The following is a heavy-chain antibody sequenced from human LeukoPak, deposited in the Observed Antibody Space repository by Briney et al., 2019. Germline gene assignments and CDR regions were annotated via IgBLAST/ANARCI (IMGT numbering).Heavy chain of an antibody. CDR2: IYYSGST. D-gene: IGHD3-3*02. J-gene: IGHJ3*02. Sequence: SETLSPTCTVSGGSISSGDYYWSWIRQPPGKGLEWIGYIYYSGSTYYNRSLKSRVTISVDTSKNQFSLKLSSVTAADTAVYYCARGSPQHRISFDIWGQGTMVTVSS. CDR1: GGSISSGDYY. V-gene: IGHV4-30-4*01. CDR3: ARGSPQHRISFDI.